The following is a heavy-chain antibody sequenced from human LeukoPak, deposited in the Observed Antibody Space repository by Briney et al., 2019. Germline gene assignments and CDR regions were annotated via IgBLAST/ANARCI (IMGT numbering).Heavy chain of an antibody. V-gene: IGHV1-2*02. CDR1: GYTFTGYY. D-gene: IGHD5-24*01. Sequence: ASVKVSCKASGYTFTGYYMHWVRQAPGQGLEWMGWINPNSGGTNYAQKFQGRVTMTRDTSISTAYMELSRLRSDDTAVYYCARMGRGDGYNQPSHNWFDPWGQGTLVTVSS. J-gene: IGHJ5*02. CDR2: INPNSGGT. CDR3: ARMGRGDGYNQPSHNWFDP.